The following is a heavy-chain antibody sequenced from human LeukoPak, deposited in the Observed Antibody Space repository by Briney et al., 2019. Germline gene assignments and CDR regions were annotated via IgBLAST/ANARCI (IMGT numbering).Heavy chain of an antibody. CDR1: GFTFSSYA. CDR2: ISGSGGST. CDR3: ASLDYYGSGSYYSLMDV. V-gene: IGHV3-23*01. D-gene: IGHD3-10*01. Sequence: PGGSLRLSCAASGFTFSSYAMSWVRQAPGKGLEWVSAISGSGGSTYYADSVKGRFTISRDNAKNSLYLQMNSLRAEDTAVYYCASLDYYGSGSYYSLMDVWGQGTTVTVSS. J-gene: IGHJ6*02.